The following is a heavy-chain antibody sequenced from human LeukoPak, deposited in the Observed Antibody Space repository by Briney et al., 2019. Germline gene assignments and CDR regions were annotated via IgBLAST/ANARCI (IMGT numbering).Heavy chain of an antibody. CDR2: INPNSGGT. V-gene: IGHV1-2*02. D-gene: IGHD2-21*02. J-gene: IGHJ4*02. CDR1: GYTFTGYY. Sequence: ASVKVSCKASGYTFTGYYMHWVRQAPGQGLEWMGWINPNSGGTNYAQKFQGRVTMTRGTSISTAYMELSRLRSDDTAVYYCARGLGGDLYFDCWGQRTLVTVSS. CDR3: ARGLGGDLYFDC.